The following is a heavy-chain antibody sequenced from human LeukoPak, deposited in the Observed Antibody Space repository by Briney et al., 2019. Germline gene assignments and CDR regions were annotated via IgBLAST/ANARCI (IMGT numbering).Heavy chain of an antibody. J-gene: IGHJ4*02. CDR1: GGSFGGYY. Sequence: SETLSLTCAVYGGSFGGYYWSWIRQPPGKGLEWIGEINHSGSTNYNPSLKSRVTISVDTSKNQFSLKLSSVTAADTAVYYCARGIRIWNYWGQGTLVTVSS. CDR2: INHSGST. V-gene: IGHV4-34*01. CDR3: ARGIRIWNY. D-gene: IGHD1-1*01.